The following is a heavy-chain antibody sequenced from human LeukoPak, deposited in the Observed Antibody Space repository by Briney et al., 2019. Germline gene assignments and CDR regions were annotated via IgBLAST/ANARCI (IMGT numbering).Heavy chain of an antibody. D-gene: IGHD4-17*01. CDR2: IKQDGSEK. Sequence: GGSLRLSCAASGFTFSSYGMHWARQAPGKGLEWVADIKQDGSEKYYVDSVKGRFTISRDNAKNSLYLQMNSLRAEDTAVYYCAKDYGDYVSMVNWGQGTLVTVSS. CDR1: GFTFSSYG. V-gene: IGHV3-7*01. CDR3: AKDYGDYVSMVN. J-gene: IGHJ4*02.